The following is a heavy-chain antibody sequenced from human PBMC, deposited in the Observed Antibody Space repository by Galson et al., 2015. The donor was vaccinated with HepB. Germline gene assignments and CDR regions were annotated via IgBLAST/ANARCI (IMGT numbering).Heavy chain of an antibody. CDR3: ARGAVSMPHYFYGMDV. CDR2: IYPDDSDV. D-gene: IGHD2/OR15-2a*01. Sequence: KPGESLKISCEGSGYSFANDWIGWVRQMPGKGLELMGFIYPDDSDVRYSPSFRGQVTSSVDKSISTVFLQWGSLKASDSGIYYCARGAVSMPHYFYGMDVWGQGTTVSVSS. J-gene: IGHJ6*02. V-gene: IGHV5-51*01. CDR1: GYSFANDW.